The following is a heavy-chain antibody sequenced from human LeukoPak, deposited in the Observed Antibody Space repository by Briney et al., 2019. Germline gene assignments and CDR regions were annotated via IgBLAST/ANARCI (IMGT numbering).Heavy chain of an antibody. CDR1: GFSFSNYA. Sequence: GGSLRLSCAASGFSFSNYAVSWVRQAPGQGLEWASAISRNGDRTFYAASVKGRFTISRDNSKNTLNLQMNSLRAEDTAVYFCAKATGTSWPSFDYWGQGTLVTVSS. J-gene: IGHJ4*02. CDR2: ISRNGDRT. CDR3: AKATGTSWPSFDY. V-gene: IGHV3-23*01. D-gene: IGHD2-2*01.